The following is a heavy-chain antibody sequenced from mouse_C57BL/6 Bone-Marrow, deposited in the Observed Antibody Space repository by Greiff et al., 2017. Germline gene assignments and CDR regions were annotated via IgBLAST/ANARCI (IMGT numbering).Heavy chain of an antibody. CDR3: ASVYYEGFAY. D-gene: IGHD2-4*01. V-gene: IGHV5-16*01. Sequence: EVMLVESEGGLVQPGSSMKLSCTASGFTFSDYYMAWVRQVPEKGLEWVANINYDGSSTYYLDSLKSRFIISRDNAKNILYLQMSSLESEDTATXYCASVYYEGFAYWGQGTLVTVSA. CDR2: INYDGSST. CDR1: GFTFSDYY. J-gene: IGHJ3*01.